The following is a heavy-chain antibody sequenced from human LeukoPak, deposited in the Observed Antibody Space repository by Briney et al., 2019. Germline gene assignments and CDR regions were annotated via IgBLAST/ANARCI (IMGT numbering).Heavy chain of an antibody. Sequence: HPGGSLRLSCAASGFTFSSYAMSCVRQAPGKGLEWVSAISGSGGSTYYADSVKGRFTISRDNSKNTLYLQMNSLRAEDTAVYYCAKPDEGYSYSYYFDYWGQGTLVTVSS. CDR3: AKPDEGYSYSYYFDY. CDR2: ISGSGGST. J-gene: IGHJ4*02. V-gene: IGHV3-23*01. CDR1: GFTFSSYA. D-gene: IGHD5-18*01.